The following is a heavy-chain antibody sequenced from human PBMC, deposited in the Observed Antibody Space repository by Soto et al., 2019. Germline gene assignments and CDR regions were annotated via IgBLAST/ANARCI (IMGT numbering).Heavy chain of an antibody. CDR1: GFPFSSYG. V-gene: IGHV3-33*01. Sequence: QVQLVQSGGRVVHPGRSLRLSCAASGFPFSSYGMQWVRQAPGKGLEWLALIYYDGSSAYYADSVKGRFTISRDNSKNTLFLQMDSLRVEDTAVYYCARKGVLPWGMDVWGQGTTVTVSS. CDR3: ARKGVLPWGMDV. D-gene: IGHD3-10*01. CDR2: IYYDGSSA. J-gene: IGHJ6*02.